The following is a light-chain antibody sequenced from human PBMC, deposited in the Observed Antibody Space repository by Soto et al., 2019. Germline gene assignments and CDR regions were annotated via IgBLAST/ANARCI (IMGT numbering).Light chain of an antibody. V-gene: IGLV2-14*01. Sequence: QSVLTQPASGSGAPGQAITISCTGTSSDVGGYDYVSWYQQHPGKAPKLMIYDITNRPSGVSNHFSGSKSGNTASLTISGLQAEDEADYYCISYASINTYVFGTGTKVTVL. CDR1: SSDVGGYDY. CDR2: DIT. J-gene: IGLJ1*01. CDR3: ISYASINTYV.